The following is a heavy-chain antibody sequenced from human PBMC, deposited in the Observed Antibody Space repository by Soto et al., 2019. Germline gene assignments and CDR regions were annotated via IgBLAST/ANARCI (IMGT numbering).Heavy chain of an antibody. Sequence: PSETLSLTCAVYGGSFSGYYWSWIRQPPGKGLEWIGEINHSGSTNYNPSLKSRVTISVDTSKNQFSLKLSSVTAADTAVYYCARHGRNYDILTGYYNGRYFDYWGQGTLVTVSS. CDR3: ARHGRNYDILTGYYNGRYFDY. J-gene: IGHJ4*02. V-gene: IGHV4-34*01. CDR2: INHSGST. D-gene: IGHD3-9*01. CDR1: GGSFSGYY.